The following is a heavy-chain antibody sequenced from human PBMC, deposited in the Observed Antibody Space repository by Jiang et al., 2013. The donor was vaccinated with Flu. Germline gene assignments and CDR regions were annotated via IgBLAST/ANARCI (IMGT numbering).Heavy chain of an antibody. V-gene: IGHV2-5*02. CDR2: IYWDGDK. Sequence: KPTQTLTLTCTFSGFSLSTSGVGVGWIRQPPGKALECLALIYWDGDKRYSPSLKSRLTITEDTSKNQVVLTMTKMDPVDTATYYCAHRRSGYYLDAFDIWGQGTMVTVSS. D-gene: IGHD3-22*01. CDR1: GFSLSTSGVG. CDR3: AHRRSGYYLDAFDI. J-gene: IGHJ3*02.